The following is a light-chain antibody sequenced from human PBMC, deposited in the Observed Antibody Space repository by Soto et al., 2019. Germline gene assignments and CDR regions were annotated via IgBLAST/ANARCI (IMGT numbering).Light chain of an antibody. CDR1: QSITDY. CDR2: AAS. V-gene: IGKV1-39*01. Sequence: DIQMTQSPSSLSASVGDRVTITCRASQSITDYLNWYQQKPGKATKLLIYAASSLQSGVPSRFSASGSGTDFTLTISRLQPEDFATYFCQQTYITPFTFGQGTRLEIK. J-gene: IGKJ5*01. CDR3: QQTYITPFT.